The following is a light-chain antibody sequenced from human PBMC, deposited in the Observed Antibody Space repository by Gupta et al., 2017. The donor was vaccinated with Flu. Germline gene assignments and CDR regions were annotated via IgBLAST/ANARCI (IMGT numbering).Light chain of an antibody. J-gene: IGKJ1*01. CDR3: QQYDLSKT. V-gene: IGKV3-20*01. CDR2: DAS. Sequence: NVLTQSPGTLPLSPGERATLPCRASQTISRSRLAWYQQKPGQDPRLLIYDASNRAPGIPDRVSGGGSGTDFTLTINRLEPEDFAVYYCQQYDLSKTFGQGTKVEI. CDR1: QTISRSR.